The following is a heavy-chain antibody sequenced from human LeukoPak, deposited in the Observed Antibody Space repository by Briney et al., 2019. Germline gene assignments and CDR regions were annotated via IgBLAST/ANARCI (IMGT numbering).Heavy chain of an antibody. CDR1: GGSINNYY. CDR2: IYYSGST. J-gene: IGHJ4*02. CDR3: ARHRGSGYPYFDY. Sequence: SETLSLTCTVSGGSINNYYWSWTRQPPGKGLEWIGYIYYSGSTNYNPSLKSRVAISVDTSKNQFSPKMSSLTAADTAVYYCARHRGSGYPYFDYWGQGTLVTVSS. V-gene: IGHV4-59*01. D-gene: IGHD3-22*01.